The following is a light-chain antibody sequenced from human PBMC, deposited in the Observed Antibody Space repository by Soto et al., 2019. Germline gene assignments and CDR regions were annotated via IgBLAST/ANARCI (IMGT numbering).Light chain of an antibody. CDR2: GAS. CDR1: QSLSRNS. Sequence: EIVLTQFPGTLSLSPGERATLSCRASQSLSRNSLAWYQQKPGQAPRLLIYGASSRATGVPDKFSGSGSGTDFTLTISRLEPEDFAVYYCQQYGTLSTFGGGTKVDIK. CDR3: QQYGTLST. J-gene: IGKJ4*01. V-gene: IGKV3-20*01.